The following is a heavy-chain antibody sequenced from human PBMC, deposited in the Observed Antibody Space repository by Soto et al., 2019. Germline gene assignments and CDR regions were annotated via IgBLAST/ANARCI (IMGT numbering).Heavy chain of an antibody. D-gene: IGHD3-3*01. Sequence: VQLQESGPGLVMPSQTLSLTCTVSGDSISSGVYYWGWIRQHPGRGLEWIGYISYSGITYYNPSLKSRHTISLDTSKNQFSLELNSVTAADTAIYYCARYYDFWSGHADAFDVWGQGAMVTLSS. CDR2: ISYSGIT. V-gene: IGHV4-31*03. J-gene: IGHJ3*01. CDR3: ARYYDFWSGHADAFDV. CDR1: GDSISSGVYY.